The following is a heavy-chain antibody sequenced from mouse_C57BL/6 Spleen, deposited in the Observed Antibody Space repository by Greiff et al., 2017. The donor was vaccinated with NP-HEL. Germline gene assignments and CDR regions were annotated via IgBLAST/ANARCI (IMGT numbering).Heavy chain of an antibody. CDR2: LWTGGGT. V-gene: IGHV2-9-1*01. CDR3: ARTLYYGSSYDYFDY. D-gene: IGHD1-1*01. J-gene: IGHJ2*01. Sequence: VKLMESGPGLVAPSQSLSITCTVSGFSLTSYAISWVRQPPGKGLEWLGVLWTGGGTNYNSALKSRLSISKDNSKSQVFLKMNSLQTDDTARYYCARTLYYGSSYDYFDYWGQGTTLTVSS. CDR1: GFSLTSYA.